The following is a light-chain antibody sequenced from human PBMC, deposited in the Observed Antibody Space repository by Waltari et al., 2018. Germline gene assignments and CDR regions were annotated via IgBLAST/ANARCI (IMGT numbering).Light chain of an antibody. V-gene: IGKV1-NL1*01. CDR3: QQYYSTRPWT. CDR2: AAS. J-gene: IGKJ1*01. Sequence: DIQMTQSPSSLSASVGDRVTITCRASQGISNSLAWYQQKPGKAPKLLLYAASRLASGFPSRFSGSGSGTEYTLTISSLQPEDFATYYCQQYYSTRPWTFGQGTKVEIK. CDR1: QGISNS.